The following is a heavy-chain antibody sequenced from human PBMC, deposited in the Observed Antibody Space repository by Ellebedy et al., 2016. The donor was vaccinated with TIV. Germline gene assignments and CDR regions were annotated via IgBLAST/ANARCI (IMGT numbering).Heavy chain of an antibody. CDR2: ITTTGSAT. J-gene: IGHJ4*02. Sequence: GESLKISXAASGFSFRSYAMSWVRQAPGKGLEWVATITTTGSATHHADSVRGRFTISRDNSKETLSLRMNSLRAEDTARYYCARLRSGTIDVLDSWGQGALVTVSA. V-gene: IGHV3-23*05. CDR1: GFSFRSYA. CDR3: ARLRSGTIDVLDS. D-gene: IGHD1-26*01.